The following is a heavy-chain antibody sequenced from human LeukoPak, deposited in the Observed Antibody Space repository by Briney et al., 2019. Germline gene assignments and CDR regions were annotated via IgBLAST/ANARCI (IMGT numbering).Heavy chain of an antibody. J-gene: IGHJ4*02. Sequence: SGGSLRLSCAASGXTFXSYWMSWVRQAPXXXXXWVANIKQDGSEKYYVDSVKGRFTISRDNSKNTLYLQMNSLRAEDTAVYCCAKSPLGLYGDYYFDYWGQGTLVTVSS. CDR3: AKSPLGLYGDYYFDY. V-gene: IGHV3-7*03. CDR1: GXTFXSYW. D-gene: IGHD4-17*01. CDR2: IKQDGSEK.